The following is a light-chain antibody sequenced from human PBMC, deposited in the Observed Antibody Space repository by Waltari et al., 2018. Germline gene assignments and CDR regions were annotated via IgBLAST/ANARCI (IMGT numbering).Light chain of an antibody. J-gene: IGKJ5*01. CDR3: HQYYTTPIT. CDR2: WAP. CDR1: QTILYNTNNKNY. Sequence: DIVMTQSPDSLAVSLGERATINCKSSQTILYNTNNKNYLAWYQQKPRQPPKLLIYWAPTRESGVPGRFSGSGSGTDFTLTISSLQAEDVAVYYCHQYYTTPITFGQGTRLEIK. V-gene: IGKV4-1*01.